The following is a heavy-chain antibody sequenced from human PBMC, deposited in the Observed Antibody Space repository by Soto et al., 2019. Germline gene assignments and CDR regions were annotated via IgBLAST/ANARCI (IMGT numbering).Heavy chain of an antibody. V-gene: IGHV3-48*01. CDR2: ISTSGSTI. CDR1: GFTFSSYS. J-gene: IGHJ6*02. Sequence: EVQLVESGGGLVQPGGSLRLSCAASGFTFSSYSINWVRQAPGKGLEWVSYISTSGSTIYYADSVKGRFTISRDNDRNSVYLQVNSLRAEDTAVYYCAREGGMDVCGQGTTVTVSS. CDR3: AREGGMDV.